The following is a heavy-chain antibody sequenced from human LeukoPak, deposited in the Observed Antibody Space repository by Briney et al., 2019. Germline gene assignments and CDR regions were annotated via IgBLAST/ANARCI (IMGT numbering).Heavy chain of an antibody. CDR3: ATSQSSVAGIVGD. Sequence: PGGSLRLSCAASGFTFSSNSMNWVRQAPGKGLEWVSYISSSSSTIYYADSVKGRFTISRDNAKNSLYLQMNSLRVEDTAVYYCATSQSSVAGIVGDWGQGTLVTVSS. CDR1: GFTFSSNS. V-gene: IGHV3-48*01. CDR2: ISSSSSTI. D-gene: IGHD6-19*01. J-gene: IGHJ4*02.